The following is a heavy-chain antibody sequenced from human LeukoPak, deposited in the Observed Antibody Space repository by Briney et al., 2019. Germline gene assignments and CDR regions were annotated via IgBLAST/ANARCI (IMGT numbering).Heavy chain of an antibody. V-gene: IGHV3-74*01. CDR1: GFTFSSYW. CDR2: INSDGSST. J-gene: IGHJ4*02. CDR3: ARAGLPAAIDY. D-gene: IGHD2-2*01. Sequence: PGGSLRLSCAASGFTFSSYWMHWVRQAPGKGRVWVSRINSDGSSTSYADSVKGRFTISRDNAKNTLYLQMNSLRAEDTAVYYCARAGLPAAIDYWGQGTLVTVSS.